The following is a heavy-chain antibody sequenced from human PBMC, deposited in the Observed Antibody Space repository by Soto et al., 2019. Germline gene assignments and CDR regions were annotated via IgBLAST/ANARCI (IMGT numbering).Heavy chain of an antibody. D-gene: IGHD3-22*01. CDR1: GFTFTSSA. CDR2: INAGNGNT. CDR3: ARGGIFDSSGYYYFSAFDI. Sequence: ASVKVSCKASGFTFTSSAVQWVRQARGQRLEWMGWINAGNGNTKYSQKFQGRVTITRDTSASTAYMELSSLRSEDTAVYYCARGGIFDSSGYYYFSAFDIWGQGTMVTVSS. V-gene: IGHV1-3*01. J-gene: IGHJ3*02.